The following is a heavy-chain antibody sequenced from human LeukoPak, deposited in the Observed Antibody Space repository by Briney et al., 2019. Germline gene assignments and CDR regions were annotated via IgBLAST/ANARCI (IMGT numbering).Heavy chain of an antibody. CDR3: ARDGVRRYCSGGSCYLSLDY. V-gene: IGHV1-69*05. CDR1: GGTFSSYA. Sequence: SVKVSCKASGGTFSSYAISWVRQAPGQGLEWMGGIIPIFGTANYAQKFQGRVTIATDESTSTAYMELSSLRSEDTAVYYCARDGVRRYCSGGSCYLSLDYWGQGTLVTVSS. J-gene: IGHJ4*02. CDR2: IIPIFGTA. D-gene: IGHD2-15*01.